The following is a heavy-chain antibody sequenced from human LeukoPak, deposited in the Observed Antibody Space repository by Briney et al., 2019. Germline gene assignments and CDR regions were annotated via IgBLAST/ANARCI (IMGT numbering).Heavy chain of an antibody. Sequence: GGSLRLSRAAAGFTLSSYGGHWVRPGPGKGVGWGAFIRYEGSNKYYADSVKGRFTISRDNSKNTLYLQMNSLRAEDTAVYYCAKVTVKSRAFDIWGQGTMVSVSS. CDR1: GFTLSSYG. CDR3: AKVTVKSRAFDI. J-gene: IGHJ3*02. CDR2: IRYEGSNK. V-gene: IGHV3-30*02.